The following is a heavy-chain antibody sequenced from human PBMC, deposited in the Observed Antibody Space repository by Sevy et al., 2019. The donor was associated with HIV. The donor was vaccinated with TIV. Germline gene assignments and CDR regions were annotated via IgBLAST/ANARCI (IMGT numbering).Heavy chain of an antibody. J-gene: IGHJ1*01. CDR2: ISGSGGST. CDR1: GFIFSGYV. Sequence: GGSLRLSCAASGFIFSGYVMSWVRQAPGKGLEWVSTISGSGGSTYYADSVKGRFAISRDNSKNTLALEMNSLRVEDTAVYYCAKDASSSWTGGTFQHWGQGTLVTVSS. V-gene: IGHV3-23*01. D-gene: IGHD6-13*01. CDR3: AKDASSSWTGGTFQH.